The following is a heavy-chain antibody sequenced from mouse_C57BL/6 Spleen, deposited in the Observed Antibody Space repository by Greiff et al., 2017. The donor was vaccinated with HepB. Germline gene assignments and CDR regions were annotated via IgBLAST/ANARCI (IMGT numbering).Heavy chain of an antibody. CDR3: TRGFRLYGNSDAMDY. Sequence: VQLQQSGTVLARPGASVKMSCKTSGYTFTSYWMHWVKQRPGQGLEWIGAIYPGNSDTSYNQKFKGKAKLTAVTSASTAYMDLSSLTNEDSAVYYCTRGFRLYGNSDAMDYWGQGTSVTVSS. CDR2: IYPGNSDT. CDR1: GYTFTSYW. V-gene: IGHV1-5*01. J-gene: IGHJ4*01. D-gene: IGHD2-1*01.